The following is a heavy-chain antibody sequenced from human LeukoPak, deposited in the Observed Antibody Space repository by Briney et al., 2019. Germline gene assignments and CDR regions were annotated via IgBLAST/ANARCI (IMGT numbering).Heavy chain of an antibody. V-gene: IGHV4-4*07. CDR2: IYTSGST. D-gene: IGHD1-1*01. Sequence: SETLSLTCTVSGGSISSYYWSWIRQPAGKGLEWIGRIYTSGSTNYNPSLKSRVTMSVDTSKNQFSLKLSSVTAADTAVYYCARALWTGTTNWFDPWGQGTLVTVSS. CDR3: ARALWTGTTNWFDP. CDR1: GGSISSYY. J-gene: IGHJ5*02.